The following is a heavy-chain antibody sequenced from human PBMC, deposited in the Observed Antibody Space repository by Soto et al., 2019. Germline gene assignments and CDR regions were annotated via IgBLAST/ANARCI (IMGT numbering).Heavy chain of an antibody. CDR1: GGTFSSYA. CDR3: ARARGIAVAGHNWFDP. J-gene: IGHJ5*02. D-gene: IGHD6-19*01. CDR2: IIPIFGTA. Sequence: GASVKVSCKASGGTFSSYAISWVRQAPGQGLEWMGGIIPIFGTANYAQKFQGRVTIIADESTSTAYMELSSLRSEDTAVYYCARARGIAVAGHNWFDPWGQGTLVTVSS. V-gene: IGHV1-69*13.